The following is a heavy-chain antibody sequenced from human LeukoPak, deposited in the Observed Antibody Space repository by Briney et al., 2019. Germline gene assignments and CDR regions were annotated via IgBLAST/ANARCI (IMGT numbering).Heavy chain of an antibody. CDR2: INTYNDNT. J-gene: IGHJ4*02. CDR3: AREYCLGGKCWDPDY. Sequence: APVKVSCKASGYTFTTLGISWVRQAPGQGLEWIGWINTYNDNTKYAQKFQDRITVTADTSTSTVYMDLSSLRSDDTAVYYCAREYCLGGKCWDPDYWGQGTLVTVSS. D-gene: IGHD2-15*01. CDR1: GYTFTTLG. V-gene: IGHV1-18*01.